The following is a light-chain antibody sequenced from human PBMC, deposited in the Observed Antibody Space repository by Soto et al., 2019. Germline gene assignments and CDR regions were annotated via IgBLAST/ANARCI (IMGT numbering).Light chain of an antibody. CDR3: QQSYSTPPIT. CDR2: AAS. J-gene: IGKJ5*01. Sequence: DIQMTQSHSSVSASVGDRFTITCRASQGITNWLAWYQQKPGKAPKLLIYAASSLQSGVPSRFSGSGSGTDFTLTISSLQPEDFATYYCQQSYSTPPITFGQGTRLEIK. V-gene: IGKV1-12*01. CDR1: QGITNW.